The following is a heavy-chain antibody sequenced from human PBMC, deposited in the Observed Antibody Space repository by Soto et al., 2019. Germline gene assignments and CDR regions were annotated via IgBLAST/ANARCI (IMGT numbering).Heavy chain of an antibody. CDR3: ARVFSGLLRPDYYYGMDV. D-gene: IGHD3-22*01. CDR1: GGSFSGYY. Sequence: SETLSLTCAVYGGSFSGYYWSWIRQPPGKGLEWIGEINHSGSTNYNPSLKSRVTISVDTSKNQFSLKLSSVTAADTAVYYCARVFSGLLRPDYYYGMDVWGQGATVTVSS. J-gene: IGHJ6*02. V-gene: IGHV4-34*01. CDR2: INHSGST.